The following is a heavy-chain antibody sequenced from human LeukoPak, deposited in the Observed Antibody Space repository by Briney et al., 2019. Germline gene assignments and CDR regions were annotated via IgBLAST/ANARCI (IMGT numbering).Heavy chain of an antibody. Sequence: ASVKVSCKASGYTLTSYGISWVRQAPGQGLEWMGWISAYNGNTNYAQKLQGRVTMTTDTSTSTAYMELRSLRSDDTAVYYCARSRTAAGSFVYWGQGTLVTVSS. J-gene: IGHJ4*02. V-gene: IGHV1-18*01. CDR2: ISAYNGNT. CDR3: ARSRTAAGSFVY. CDR1: GYTLTSYG. D-gene: IGHD6-13*01.